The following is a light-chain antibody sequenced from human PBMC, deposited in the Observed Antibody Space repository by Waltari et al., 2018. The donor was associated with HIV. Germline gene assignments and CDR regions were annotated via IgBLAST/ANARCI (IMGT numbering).Light chain of an antibody. CDR3: AVWDDSLSGPV. V-gene: IGLV1-47*01. CDR2: RND. Sequence: QSVLTQPPSASGTPGQRVPISCSGSSSNVEIYYVYWYPFVPGTAPKLLVYRNDQRPSGGTDRVSGSKSGTSASLAIVGLRSEDEGDYFCAVWDDSLSGPVFGGGTKVTVL. CDR1: SSNVEIYY. J-gene: IGLJ2*01.